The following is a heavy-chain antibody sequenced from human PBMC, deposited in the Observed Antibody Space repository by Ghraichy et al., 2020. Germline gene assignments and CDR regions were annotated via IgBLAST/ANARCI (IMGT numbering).Heavy chain of an antibody. CDR2: IDYSGFT. V-gene: IGHV4-59*01. CDR1: GGAISTIH. J-gene: IGHJ4*02. D-gene: IGHD3-10*01. Sequence: SETLSLTCSVSGGAISTIHWSWIRQPPGKGLEWIGYIDYSGFTNYNPSFKSRLTMSVDMSKNQFSLKLNSVTSADTAVYYCARVGSGIFDQWGQGSLVTV. CDR3: ARVGSGIFDQ.